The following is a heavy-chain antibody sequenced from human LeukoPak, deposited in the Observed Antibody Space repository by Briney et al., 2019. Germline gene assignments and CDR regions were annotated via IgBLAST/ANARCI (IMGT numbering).Heavy chain of an antibody. CDR1: GFTFNRNA. D-gene: IGHD3-16*01. CDR2: IGGSGDKT. Sequence: GGSLRLSCAASGFTFNRNAISWVRQAPGKGLEWVSTIGGSGDKTFYADSVKGRFTISRDNSKNTLYLQMNSLRAEDTAVYYCAKDSPVLTFWGQGTLVTVSS. CDR3: AKDSPVLTF. V-gene: IGHV3-23*01. J-gene: IGHJ4*02.